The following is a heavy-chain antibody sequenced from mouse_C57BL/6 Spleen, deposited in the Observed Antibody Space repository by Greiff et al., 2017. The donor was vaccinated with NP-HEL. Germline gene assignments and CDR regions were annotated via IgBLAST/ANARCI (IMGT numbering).Heavy chain of an antibody. CDR1: GYSITSGYY. J-gene: IGHJ2*01. CDR2: ISYDGSN. V-gene: IGHV3-6*01. CDR3: ARGVFYPDVDY. D-gene: IGHD1-1*01. Sequence: EVQLQESGPGLVKPSQSLSLTCSVTGYSITSGYYWNWIRQFPGNKLEWMGYISYDGSNNYNPSLKNRISITRDTSENQFFLKLNSVTTEDTATYYCARGVFYPDVDYWGQGTTLTVSS.